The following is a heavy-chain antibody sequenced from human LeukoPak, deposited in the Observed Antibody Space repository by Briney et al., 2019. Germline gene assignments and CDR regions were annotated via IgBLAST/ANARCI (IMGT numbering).Heavy chain of an antibody. CDR1: GFTFSSYS. CDR3: ARQWLVQSGLAFDI. CDR2: ISSSSSYI. Sequence: GGSLRLSCAASGFTFSSYSMNWVRQAPGKGLEWVSSISSSSSYIYYADSVKGRFTISRDNAKNSLYLQMNSLRAEDTAVYYCARQWLVQSGLAFDIWGQGTMVTVSS. J-gene: IGHJ3*02. D-gene: IGHD6-19*01. V-gene: IGHV3-21*01.